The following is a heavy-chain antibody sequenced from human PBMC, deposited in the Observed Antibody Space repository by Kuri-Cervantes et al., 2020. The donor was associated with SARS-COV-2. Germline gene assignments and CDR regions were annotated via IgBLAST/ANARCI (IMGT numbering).Heavy chain of an antibody. Sequence: ASVKVSCKASGYTFTSYGISWVRQAPGQGLEWMGWISAYNGNTNYAQKLQGRVTMTTDTSTSTAYMELRSLRSDDTAVYYCARVEVTIFVVVIYGMDVWGQGTTVTVSS. CDR2: ISAYNGNT. D-gene: IGHD3-3*01. V-gene: IGHV1-18*01. CDR1: GYTFTSYG. CDR3: ARVEVTIFVVVIYGMDV. J-gene: IGHJ6*02.